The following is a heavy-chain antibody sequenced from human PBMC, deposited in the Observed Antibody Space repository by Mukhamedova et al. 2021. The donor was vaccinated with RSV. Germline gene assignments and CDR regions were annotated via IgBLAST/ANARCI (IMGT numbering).Heavy chain of an antibody. V-gene: IGHV3-21*01. D-gene: IGHD1-26*01. CDR2: ISSSSSYI. CDR3: ARDGDVWELLQYYFDY. Sequence: VPSISSSSSYIYYADSVKGRFTISRDNAKNSLYLQMNSLRAEDTAVYYCARDGDVWELLQYYFDYWGQGTLVTVSS. J-gene: IGHJ4*02.